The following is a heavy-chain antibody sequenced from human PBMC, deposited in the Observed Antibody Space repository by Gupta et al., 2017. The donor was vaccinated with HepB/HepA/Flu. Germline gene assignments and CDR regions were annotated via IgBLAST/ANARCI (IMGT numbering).Heavy chain of an antibody. V-gene: IGHV3-48*02. J-gene: IGHJ4*02. CDR1: GFTFSSYS. Sequence: EVQLVESGGGLVQPGGSLRLSCAASGFTFSSYSMNWVRQAPGKGLEWVSYISSSSSTIYYADSVKGRFTISRDNAKNSLYLQMNSLRDEDTAVYYCRTLAPGIAARPGWYNDYFDYWGQGTLVTVSS. CDR3: RTLAPGIAARPGWYNDYFDY. D-gene: IGHD6-6*01. CDR2: ISSSSSTI.